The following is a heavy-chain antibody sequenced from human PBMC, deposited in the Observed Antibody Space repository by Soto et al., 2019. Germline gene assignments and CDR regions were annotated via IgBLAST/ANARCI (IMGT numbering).Heavy chain of an antibody. CDR1: GFIFRTYA. Sequence: PGGSLRLSCAASGFIFRTYAMSWVRRAPAKGLEWVSGISYSGGSTYYADSVKGRFTISRDNSKNTIYLQMNSLRAEDTAVYYCASMRLESCSSNGCYVFDYWGQGTLVTVSS. CDR3: ASMRLESCSSNGCYVFDY. V-gene: IGHV3-23*01. J-gene: IGHJ4*01. D-gene: IGHD2-2*01. CDR2: ISYSGGST.